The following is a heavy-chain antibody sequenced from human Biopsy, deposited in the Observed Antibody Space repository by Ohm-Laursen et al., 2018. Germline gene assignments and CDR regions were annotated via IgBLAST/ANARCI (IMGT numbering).Heavy chain of an antibody. CDR2: IKQDGNEK. V-gene: IGHV3-7*01. Sequence: SLRLSFSASGFTFSDYWMGWVRQAPGKGLEWVANIKQDGNEKYYVDSVMGRFTISRDNGKNSLYLLMNSLRAEDTAVYYCARARGSGRLRYHFDYWGQGTLVTVSS. CDR3: ARARGSGRLRYHFDY. CDR1: GFTFSDYW. J-gene: IGHJ4*02. D-gene: IGHD1-26*01.